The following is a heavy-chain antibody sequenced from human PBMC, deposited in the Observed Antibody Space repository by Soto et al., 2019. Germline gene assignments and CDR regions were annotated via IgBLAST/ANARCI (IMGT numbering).Heavy chain of an antibody. CDR3: ASRYYYDSSGYYYPYYY. CDR2: ISSSSSTI. J-gene: IGHJ4*02. D-gene: IGHD3-22*01. Sequence: GGSLRLSCAASGFTFSNYNMNWVRQAPGKGLEWVSSISSSSSTIYYADSVKGRFTISRDNAKNSLYLQMNSLRDEDTAVYYCASRYYYDSSGYYYPYYYWGQGTLVTVSS. CDR1: GFTFSNYN. V-gene: IGHV3-48*02.